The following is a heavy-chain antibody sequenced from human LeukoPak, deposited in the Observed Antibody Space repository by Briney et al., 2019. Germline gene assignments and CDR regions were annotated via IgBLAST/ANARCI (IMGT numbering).Heavy chain of an antibody. CDR3: AGHASSVHVFDY. Sequence: SETLSLTCAVYGGSFSNYYWSWVRQPPGKGLEWIGQINHSGSTNYNPSLKSRVTISVDKSKNQFSLNLSAVTAADTAVDYYAGHASSVHVFDYWGQGTLVTVSS. CDR2: INHSGST. J-gene: IGHJ4*02. D-gene: IGHD6-25*01. CDR1: GGSFSNYY. V-gene: IGHV4-34*01.